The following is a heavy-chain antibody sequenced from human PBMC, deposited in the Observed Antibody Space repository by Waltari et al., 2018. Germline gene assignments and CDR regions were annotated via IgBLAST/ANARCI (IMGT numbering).Heavy chain of an antibody. D-gene: IGHD1-7*01. CDR2: IYTKGDT. V-gene: IGHV4-61*02. Sequence: QVQLQESGPSLVRPSETLSLTCSVSGDSIKRGTYFWAWVRQPAKKGLEWIGRIYTKGDTHYKPSLQSRATISVDTSKNQISLNLRSLSAADTAVYYCARDRNYAEFYFDHWGPGILVTVSS. CDR3: ARDRNYAEFYFDH. CDR1: GDSIKRGTYF. J-gene: IGHJ4*02.